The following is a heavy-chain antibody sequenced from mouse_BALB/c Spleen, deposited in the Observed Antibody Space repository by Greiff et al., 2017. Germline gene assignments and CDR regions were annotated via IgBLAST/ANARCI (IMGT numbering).Heavy chain of an antibody. CDR3: ASLYYGNYYYYAMDY. CDR2: IWSGGST. J-gene: IGHJ4*01. D-gene: IGHD2-1*01. Sequence: QVQLQQSGPGLVQPSQSLSITCTVSGFSSTSYGVHWVRQSPGKGLEWLGVIWSGGSTDYNAAFISRLSISKDNSKSQVFFKMNSLQANDTAIYYCASLYYGNYYYYAMDYWGQGTSVTVSS. V-gene: IGHV2-2*02. CDR1: GFSSTSYG.